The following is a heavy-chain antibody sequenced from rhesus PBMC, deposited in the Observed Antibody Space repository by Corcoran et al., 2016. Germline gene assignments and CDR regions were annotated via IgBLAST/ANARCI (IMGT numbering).Heavy chain of an antibody. CDR1: GGSVSSNY. V-gene: IGHV4-173*01. D-gene: IGHD6-13*01. J-gene: IGHJ4*01. CDR3: ARGKAAGRY. CDR2: ISGSGGST. Sequence: QLQLPESGPGLVKPSETLSLTRAVSGGSVSSNYWSWIRRPPGKGLEWIGRISGSGGSTDYNPSLKSRVTMSTDTSKNQFSLKLSSVTAADTAVYYCARGKAAGRYWGQGVLGTVSS.